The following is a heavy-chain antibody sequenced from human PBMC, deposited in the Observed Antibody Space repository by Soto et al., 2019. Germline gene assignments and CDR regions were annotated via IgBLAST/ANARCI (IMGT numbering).Heavy chain of an antibody. CDR1: GFIFSRYA. V-gene: IGHV3-30*04. CDR3: ARSRSGAVADSFDF. D-gene: IGHD3-10*01. CDR2: ISKDGSSK. Sequence: QVQVVESGGGVVQPGRSLRLSCAASGFIFSRYAIHWVRQAPGKGLEWLAVISKDGSSKYYLDSVKGRFTISRDNSKNTVHLEMNSLRAEDTALYYCARSRSGAVADSFDFWGQGTLVTVSS. J-gene: IGHJ4*02.